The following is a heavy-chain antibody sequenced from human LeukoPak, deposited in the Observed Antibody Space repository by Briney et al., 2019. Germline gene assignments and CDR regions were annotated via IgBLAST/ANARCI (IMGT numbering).Heavy chain of an antibody. D-gene: IGHD1-26*01. J-gene: IGHJ3*02. CDR3: AKDKSGSYLDDAFDI. Sequence: GGSLRLSCAASGFTFSSYGVHWVRQAPGKGLEWVAFIRYDGSNKQYADSVKGRFTISRDNSKNTLYLQMNSLRAEDTAVYYCAKDKSGSYLDDAFDIWGQGTMVTVSS. V-gene: IGHV3-30*02. CDR2: IRYDGSNK. CDR1: GFTFSSYG.